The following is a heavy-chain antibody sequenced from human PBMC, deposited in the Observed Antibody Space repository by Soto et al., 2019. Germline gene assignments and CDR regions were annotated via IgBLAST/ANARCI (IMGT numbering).Heavy chain of an antibody. CDR1: GDSISSMNW. CDR3: ARHTQDMYYDSSGYYWYAFDI. CDR2: IYYSGST. V-gene: IGHV4-39*01. J-gene: IGHJ3*02. D-gene: IGHD3-22*01. Sequence: SETLSLTCAVSGDSISSMNWWSWIRQPPGKGLECIGSIYYSGSTYYNPSLKSRVTISVDTSKNQFSLKLSSVTAADTAVYYCARHTQDMYYDSSGYYWYAFDIWGQGTMVTVSS.